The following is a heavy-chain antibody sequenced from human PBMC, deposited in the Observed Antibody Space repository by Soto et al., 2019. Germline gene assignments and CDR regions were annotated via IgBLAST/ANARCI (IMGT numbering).Heavy chain of an antibody. J-gene: IGHJ4*02. Sequence: QVQLVQSGAEVKKPGASVKVSCKASGYTFTSYSISWVRQAPGQGLEWMGWISAYNGNTNYAQKLQGRVTMTTDTSTSTAYMELRSLRSDDTAVYYCARVNPDGYYGSGGEIDYWGQGTLVTVSS. V-gene: IGHV1-18*01. D-gene: IGHD3-10*01. CDR3: ARVNPDGYYGSGGEIDY. CDR1: GYTFTSYS. CDR2: ISAYNGNT.